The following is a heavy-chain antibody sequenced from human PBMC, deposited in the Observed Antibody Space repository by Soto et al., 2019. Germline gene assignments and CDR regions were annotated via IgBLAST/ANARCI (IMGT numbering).Heavy chain of an antibody. D-gene: IGHD4-17*01. V-gene: IGHV1-18*04. J-gene: IGHJ5*02. CDR3: ARDRDDCGGNFDH. Sequence: QVHLVQSGAEVRRPGASVKVSCKASGYNFTIYGITWVRQAPGQGLDWMGWISPYSGNTNYAQKIQGRVTMTTDTSTSTAYMELRSLRSDDTAIYYCARDRDDCGGNFDHWGQGTLVTVSS. CDR2: ISPYSGNT. CDR1: GYNFTIYG.